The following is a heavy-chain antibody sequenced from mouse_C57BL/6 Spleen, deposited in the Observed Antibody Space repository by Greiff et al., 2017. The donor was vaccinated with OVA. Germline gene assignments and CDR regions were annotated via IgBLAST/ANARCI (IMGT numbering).Heavy chain of an antibody. CDR2: IYPGDGDT. V-gene: IGHV1-82*01. J-gene: IGHJ4*01. D-gene: IGHD1-1*01. CDR3: ARDYYGSQFPYYYAMGY. Sequence: VQLQQSGPELVKPGASVKISCKASGYAFSSSWMNWVKQRPGKGLEWIGRIYPGDGDTNYNGKFKGKATLTADKSSSTAYMQLSSLTSEDSAVYFCARDYYGSQFPYYYAMGYWGQGTSVTVSS. CDR1: GYAFSSSW.